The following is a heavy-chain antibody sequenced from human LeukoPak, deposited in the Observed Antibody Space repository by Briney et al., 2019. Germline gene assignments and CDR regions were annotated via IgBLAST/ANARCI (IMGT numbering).Heavy chain of an antibody. J-gene: IGHJ6*02. CDR3: AKDYSGYDYYYGMDV. Sequence: PGGSLRLSCAASGFTFDDYAMHWVRQAPGKGLEWVSGISWNSGSIGYADSVKGRFTISRDNAKNSLYLQMNSLRAEDTALYYCAKDYSGYDYYYGMDVWGQGTTVTVSS. CDR1: GFTFDDYA. D-gene: IGHD5-12*01. CDR2: ISWNSGSI. V-gene: IGHV3-9*01.